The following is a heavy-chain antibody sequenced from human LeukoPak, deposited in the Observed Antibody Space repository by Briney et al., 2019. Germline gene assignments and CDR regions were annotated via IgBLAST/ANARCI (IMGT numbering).Heavy chain of an antibody. D-gene: IGHD2-2*01. CDR3: ARVSDQFSIDN. CDR1: GFTFSDHY. V-gene: IGHV3-72*01. Sequence: GGSLRLSCAASGFTFSDHYMDWVRQAPGNGLEWVGRIRKRVNSYTTEYAASVKGRFTISRDDSKNSVDLQMNSLKIEDTAVYFCARVSDQFSIDNWGQGTLVTVSS. J-gene: IGHJ4*02. CDR2: IRKRVNSYTT.